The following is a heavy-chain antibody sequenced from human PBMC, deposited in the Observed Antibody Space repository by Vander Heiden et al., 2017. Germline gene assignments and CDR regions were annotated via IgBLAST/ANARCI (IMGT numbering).Heavy chain of an antibody. CDR3: ARDTTGPSSSSLYYYYGMDV. CDR2: ISSSSSYI. CDR1: GFTFSSYS. Sequence: EVQLVESGGGLVKPGGSLRLSCAASGFTFSSYSMNWVRQAPGKGLEWVSSISSSSSYIYYADSVKGRFTISRDNAKNSLYLQMNSLRAEDTAVYYCARDTTGPSSSSLYYYYGMDVWGDGSTVTVSS. V-gene: IGHV3-21*01. J-gene: IGHJ6*04. D-gene: IGHD6-6*01.